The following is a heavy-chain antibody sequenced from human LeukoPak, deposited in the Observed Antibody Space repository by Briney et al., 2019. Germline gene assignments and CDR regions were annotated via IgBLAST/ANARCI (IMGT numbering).Heavy chain of an antibody. J-gene: IGHJ3*02. D-gene: IGHD3-10*01. V-gene: IGHV1-46*03. CDR3: ASPSFYGSGSNYDAFDI. CDR2: INLIGGST. CDR1: GYTFTSYY. Sequence: EASVKVSCKASGYTFTSYYMHWVRQAPGQGLEWMGIINLIGGSTSYAQKFQGRVTMTRDTSTSTVYMELSSLRSEDTAVYYCASPSFYGSGSNYDAFDIWGQGTMVTVSS.